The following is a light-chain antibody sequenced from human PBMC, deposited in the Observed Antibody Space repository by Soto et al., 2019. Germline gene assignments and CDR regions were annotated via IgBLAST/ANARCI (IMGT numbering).Light chain of an antibody. Sequence: EIVLTQSPGTPSLSPGEKATLSCRASQSVSSSYLAWYQQKPGQAPRLLIYGASSRATGIPDRFSGSGSGTDFTLTISRLEPEDFAVYYCHQYGSSPYTFGQGTKVDIK. CDR1: QSVSSSY. V-gene: IGKV3-20*01. CDR3: HQYGSSPYT. J-gene: IGKJ2*01. CDR2: GAS.